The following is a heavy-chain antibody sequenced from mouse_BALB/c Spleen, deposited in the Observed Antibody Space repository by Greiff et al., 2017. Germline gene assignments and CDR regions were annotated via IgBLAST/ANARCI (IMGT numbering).Heavy chain of an antibody. CDR2: INPSTGYT. D-gene: IGHD1-1*01. CDR3: ARDPAYYYGSSYYAMDY. Sequence: QVQLKQSGAELAKPGASVKMSCKASGYTFTSYWMHWVKQRPGQGLEWIGYINPSTGYTEYNQKFKDKATLTADKSSSTAYMQLSSLTSEYSAVYYCARDPAYYYGSSYYAMDYWGQGTSVTVSS. J-gene: IGHJ4*01. V-gene: IGHV1-7*01. CDR1: GYTFTSYW.